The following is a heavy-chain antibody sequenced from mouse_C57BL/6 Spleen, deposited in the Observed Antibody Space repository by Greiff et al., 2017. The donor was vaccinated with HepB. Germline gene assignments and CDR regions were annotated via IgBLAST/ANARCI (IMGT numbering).Heavy chain of an antibody. CDR2: INPSNGGN. CDR1: GYTFTSYW. CDR3: ASQFITTVVAEAY. Sequence: QVQLQQPGTELVKPGASVKLSCKASGYTFTSYWMHWVKQRPGQGLEWIGNINPSNGGNNYNEKFKSKATLTVDKSSSTAYMQLSSLTSEDSAVYYCASQFITTVVAEAYWGQGTLVTVSA. J-gene: IGHJ3*01. D-gene: IGHD1-1*01. V-gene: IGHV1-53*01.